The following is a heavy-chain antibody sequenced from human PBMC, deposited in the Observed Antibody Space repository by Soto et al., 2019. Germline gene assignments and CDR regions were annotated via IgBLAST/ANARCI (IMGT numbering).Heavy chain of an antibody. D-gene: IGHD2-2*01. V-gene: IGHV3-30*04. J-gene: IGHJ4*02. CDR3: GRCTSTSCHLGSDY. Sequence: GGSLRLSCAASGFIFSSYAMNWVRQAPGKGLEWVALISYEGSGQYYADSVKGRFTISRDSSKNTLYLQMNSLGAADTAVYYCGRCTSTSCHLGSDYWGQGTLVTVSS. CDR2: ISYEGSGQ. CDR1: GFIFSSYA.